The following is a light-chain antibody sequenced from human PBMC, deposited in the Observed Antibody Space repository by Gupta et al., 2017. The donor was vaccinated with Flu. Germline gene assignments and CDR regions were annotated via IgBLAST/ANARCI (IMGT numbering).Light chain of an antibody. CDR3: RVGKHLKT. CDR1: QSRGHSNGKHS. J-gene: IGKJ1*01. Sequence: PVTLGQPAYISCSSSQSRGHSNGKHSLTWLQQTPGQAPRRIIYMGSNLDLGVTDRFRGGGEVNDFTLKSSMGEDEAGGGYYRRVGKHLKTFGQGTKLEIK. CDR2: MGS. V-gene: IGKV2-30*02.